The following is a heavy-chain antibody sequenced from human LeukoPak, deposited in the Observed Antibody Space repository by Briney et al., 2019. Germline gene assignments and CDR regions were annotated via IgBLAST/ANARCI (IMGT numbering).Heavy chain of an antibody. CDR3: ATRKLGNDY. V-gene: IGHV4-39*07. CDR2: IFYSGSI. D-gene: IGHD7-27*01. Sequence: SETLSLTCTVSSGSISTSNYYWGWVRQPPGKALEWIGNIFYSGSIYYSPSLKSRVTISLDTSRNQFSLKLNSVTAADTAVYYCATRKLGNDYWGQGTLVTVSS. J-gene: IGHJ4*02. CDR1: SGSISTSNYY.